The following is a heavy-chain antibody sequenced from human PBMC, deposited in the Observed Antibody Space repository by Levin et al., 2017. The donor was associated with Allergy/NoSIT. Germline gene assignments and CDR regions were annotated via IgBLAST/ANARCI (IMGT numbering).Heavy chain of an antibody. J-gene: IGHJ4*02. D-gene: IGHD3-3*01. CDR2: ISDHGNSP. CDR3: ATYFWPWIPYDGPGGGY. Sequence: GGSLRLSCAASGFTFSSYAMSWVRQAPEKGLEWVSAISDHGNSPYYADSVKGRFTISRDNSKNTLYLQMNSLRAEDTAVYYCATYFWPWIPYDGPGGGYWGQGTLVTVSS. V-gene: IGHV3-23*01. CDR1: GFTFSSYA.